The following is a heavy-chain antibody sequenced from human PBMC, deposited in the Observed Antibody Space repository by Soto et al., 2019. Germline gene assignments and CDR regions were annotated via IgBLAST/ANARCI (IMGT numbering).Heavy chain of an antibody. D-gene: IGHD3-10*01. CDR1: GGSITSGGYY. J-gene: IGHJ6*03. V-gene: IGHV4-31*03. CDR3: ARESRTGVFGSGSYYNADYYYYMGV. Sequence: SETLSLTCTVSGGSITSGGYYWSWIRQHPGKSLEWIGYIYYSGSTYYNPSLKSRVTISVDTSKNQFSLKLSSVTAADTAVYYCARESRTGVFGSGSYYNADYYYYMGVWGKGTTVTSP. CDR2: IYYSGST.